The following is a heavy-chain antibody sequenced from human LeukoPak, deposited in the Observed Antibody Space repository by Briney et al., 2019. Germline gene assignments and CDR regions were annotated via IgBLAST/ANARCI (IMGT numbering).Heavy chain of an antibody. V-gene: IGHV1-18*01. Sequence: ASVKVSCKASGYTFTSYGISWVRQAPGQGLEWMGWISAYNGNTNYAQKLQGRVTMTTDTSTSTAYMELRSLRSDDTAVYYCARDAYYGGHYYGMDVWGQGTTVTVSS. CDR3: ARDAYYGGHYYGMDV. J-gene: IGHJ6*02. CDR2: ISAYNGNT. CDR1: GYTFTSYG. D-gene: IGHD4-23*01.